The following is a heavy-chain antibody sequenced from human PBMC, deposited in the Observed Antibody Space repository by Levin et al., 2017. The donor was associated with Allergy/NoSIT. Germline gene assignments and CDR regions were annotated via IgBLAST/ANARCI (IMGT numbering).Heavy chain of an antibody. D-gene: IGHD3-16*01. Sequence: ESLKISCIVSGDSISSSTYYWGWIRQPPGKGLEWIGSIYYSGDTYYNPSLKSRVTISLDTSKNQFFLRLSSVTAADTTVYFCVRLGENGFDYWGQGALVTVTS. CDR2: IYYSGDT. V-gene: IGHV4-39*01. CDR1: GDSISSSTYY. CDR3: VRLGENGFDY. J-gene: IGHJ4*02.